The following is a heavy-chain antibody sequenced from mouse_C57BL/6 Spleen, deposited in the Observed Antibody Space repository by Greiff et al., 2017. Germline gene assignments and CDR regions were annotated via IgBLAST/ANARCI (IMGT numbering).Heavy chain of an antibody. J-gene: IGHJ4*01. CDR1: GYSITSGYY. CDR3: AREGSGIYYYGSSPGAMDY. D-gene: IGHD1-1*01. V-gene: IGHV3-6*01. Sequence: DVQLVASGPGLVKPSQSLSLTCSVTGYSITSGYYWNWLRQFPGNKLEWMGYISYDGSNNYNPSLKNRISITRDTSKNQFFLKLNSVTTEDTATYYCAREGSGIYYYGSSPGAMDYWGQGTSVTVSS. CDR2: ISYDGSN.